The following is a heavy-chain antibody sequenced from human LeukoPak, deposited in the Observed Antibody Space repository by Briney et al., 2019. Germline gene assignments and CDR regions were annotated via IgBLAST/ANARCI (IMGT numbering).Heavy chain of an antibody. V-gene: IGHV3-11*01. J-gene: IGHJ3*02. CDR1: GFTFSDYY. CDR3: ARGGGYPPRHAFDI. D-gene: IGHD1-1*01. CDR2: ISSSGSTI. Sequence: GGSLRLSCAASGFTFSDYYMTWIRQAPGEGLEWLSYISSSGSTICYADSVKGRFTISRDNAKNSLYLQMNSLRAEDTAVYYCARGGGYPPRHAFDIWGQGTMVTVSS.